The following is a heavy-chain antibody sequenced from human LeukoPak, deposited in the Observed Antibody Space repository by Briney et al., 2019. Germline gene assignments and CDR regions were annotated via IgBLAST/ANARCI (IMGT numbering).Heavy chain of an antibody. J-gene: IGHJ5*02. CDR3: ARDSPVLRYFADAGFDP. Sequence: SETLSLTCTVSGGSLSSGSYYWSWIRQPAGKGLEWIGRIYTSGSTNYNPSLKSRVTISVDTSKNQFSLKLSSVTAADTAVYYCARDSPVLRYFADAGFDPWGQGTLVTVSS. CDR1: GGSLSSGSYY. CDR2: IYTSGST. V-gene: IGHV4-61*02. D-gene: IGHD3-9*01.